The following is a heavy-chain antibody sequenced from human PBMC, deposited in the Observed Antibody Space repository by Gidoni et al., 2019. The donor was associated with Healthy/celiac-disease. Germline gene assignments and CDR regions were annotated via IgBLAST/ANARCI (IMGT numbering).Heavy chain of an antibody. CDR1: GGSLSSSNW. CDR2: IYHSGRT. V-gene: IGHV4-4*02. D-gene: IGHD6-13*01. CDR3: ARRGGSSWYPHFDY. Sequence: QVQLQESGPGLVKPSGTLSLTCAVSGGSLSSSNWWSWVRQPPGKGLEWLGEIYHSGRTNYNPSLKSRVTISVDKSKNQFSLKLSSVTAADTAVYYCARRGGSSWYPHFDYWGQGTLVTVSS. J-gene: IGHJ4*02.